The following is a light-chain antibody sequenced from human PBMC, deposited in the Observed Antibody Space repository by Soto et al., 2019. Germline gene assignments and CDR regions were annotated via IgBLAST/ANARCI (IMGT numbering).Light chain of an antibody. CDR3: VTWDLSRSAAV. CDR2: ANN. V-gene: IGLV1-51*01. J-gene: IGLJ7*01. CDR1: ISNIGNNY. Sequence: QSVLTQPPSVSASPGQKVTISCSGSISNIGNNYVSWYQHLPATAPKLLIYANNNRPSGIPDRFSGSKSGTSATLGTTGLQTGDEDDYYCVTWDLSRSAAVFGGGTQLTVL.